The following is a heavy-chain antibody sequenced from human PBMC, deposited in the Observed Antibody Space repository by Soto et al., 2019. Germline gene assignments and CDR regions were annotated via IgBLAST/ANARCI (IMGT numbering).Heavy chain of an antibody. CDR1: GYTFTSYG. D-gene: IGHD6-13*01. V-gene: IGHV1-18*01. CDR3: ARDRAYSSSWFVWQNY. CDR2: ISAYNGNT. J-gene: IGHJ4*02. Sequence: GASVKVSCKASGYTFTSYGISWVRQAPGQGLEWMGWISAYNGNTNYAQKLQGRVTMTTDTSTSTAYMELRSLRSDDTAVYYCARDRAYSSSWFVWQNYWGQGTLVTVSS.